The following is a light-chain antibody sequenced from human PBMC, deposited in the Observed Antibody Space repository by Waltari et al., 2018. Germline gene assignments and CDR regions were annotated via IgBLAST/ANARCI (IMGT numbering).Light chain of an antibody. Sequence: DIHMTQSPSSLPASVGERVTITCRASRRISSYLNWYQQKPVKAPKLLIYAASSLQSGVPSRFSGSGSGTDFTLTISSLQPEDFATYYCQQSYSILITFGPGTKVDIK. CDR2: AAS. J-gene: IGKJ3*01. V-gene: IGKV1-39*01. CDR3: QQSYSILIT. CDR1: RRISSY.